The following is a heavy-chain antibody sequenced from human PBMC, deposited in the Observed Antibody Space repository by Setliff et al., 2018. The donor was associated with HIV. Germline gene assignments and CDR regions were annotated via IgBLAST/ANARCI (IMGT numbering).Heavy chain of an antibody. J-gene: IGHJ4*02. CDR2: ISAYNGNT. V-gene: IGHV1-18*01. CDR3: ARDLAAAGTLGY. D-gene: IGHD6-13*01. CDR1: GYTFTSYG. Sequence: ASVKVSCKASGYTFTSYGITWVRQAPGQGLEWMGWISAYNGNTNYAQKLQGRVTMTTDTSTSTAYMELRSLRSDDTAVYYCARDLAAAGTLGYWGQGTLVTVSS.